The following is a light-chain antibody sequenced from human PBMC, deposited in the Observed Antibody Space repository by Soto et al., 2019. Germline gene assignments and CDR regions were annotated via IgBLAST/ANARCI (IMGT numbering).Light chain of an antibody. Sequence: QSVLTQPPSASGTPGQTVTISCSGSRSNIGNNYVCWYQQLPGAAPKLLIYRNTQRPSGVPDRFSGSKSGTTASLAISGLQSEDEADYYCAAWDDSLNGPLYVFGTGTKV. CDR1: RSNIGNNY. J-gene: IGLJ1*01. V-gene: IGLV1-47*01. CDR2: RNT. CDR3: AAWDDSLNGPLYV.